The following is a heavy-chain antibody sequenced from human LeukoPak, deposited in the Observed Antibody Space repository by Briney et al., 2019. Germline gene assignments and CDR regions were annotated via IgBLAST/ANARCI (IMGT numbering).Heavy chain of an antibody. CDR3: ARVGGSHPVPVDNKRKPGYYYYMDV. CDR2: ISSSSSYI. J-gene: IGHJ6*03. Sequence: PGGSLRLSCAASGFTFSSYSMNWVRQAPGKGLEWVSSISSSSSYIYYADSVKGRFTISRDNAKNSLYLQMNSLRAEDTAVYYCARVGGSHPVPVDNKRKPGYYYYMDVWGKGTTVTVSS. V-gene: IGHV3-21*01. D-gene: IGHD1-14*01. CDR1: GFTFSSYS.